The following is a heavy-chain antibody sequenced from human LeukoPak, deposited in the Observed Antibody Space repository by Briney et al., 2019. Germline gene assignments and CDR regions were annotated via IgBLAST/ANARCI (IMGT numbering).Heavy chain of an antibody. J-gene: IGHJ4*02. CDR1: GGSISSYY. D-gene: IGHD6-13*01. CDR2: ISGSGGST. V-gene: IGHV3-23*01. Sequence: PSETLSLTCTVSGGSISSYYWSWIRQPPGKGLEWVSAISGSGGSTYYADSVKGRFTISRDNSKNTLYLQMNSLRAEDTAVYYCAKGGIGAAAGTIWFDYWGQGTLVTVSS. CDR3: AKGGIGAAAGTIWFDY.